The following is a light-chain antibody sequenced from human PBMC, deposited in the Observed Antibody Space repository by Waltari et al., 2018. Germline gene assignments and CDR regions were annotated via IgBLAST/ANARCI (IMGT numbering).Light chain of an antibody. CDR3: QSYDTSLSVV. J-gene: IGLJ3*02. V-gene: IGLV1-40*01. CDR1: GSTLGAGYA. Sequence: QSVLTQPPSVSGAPGQRVTISCTGSGSTLGAGYAVPWYQQLPRAAPKLLIYGSTSRPLGVPARFFGSTSGASASLAIIGLQAEDEADYYCQSYDTSLSVVFGGGTKLTVL. CDR2: GST.